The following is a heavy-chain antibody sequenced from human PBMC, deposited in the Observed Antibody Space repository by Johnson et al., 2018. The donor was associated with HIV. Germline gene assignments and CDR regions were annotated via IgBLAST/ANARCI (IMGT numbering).Heavy chain of an antibody. CDR2: LYSSGSA. V-gene: IGHV3-66*01. Sequence: VQLVESGGGLLRPGGSLRLSCAASGFAVSINYMNWVRQTPGKGLEWASILYSSGSAYYADFVKGRFTISRDNSKNTLYLQMNSLRAGDTDLYYCARGSYDGDAFDVWGQGTMVTVSS. D-gene: IGHD1-26*01. CDR3: ARGSYDGDAFDV. CDR1: GFAVSINY. J-gene: IGHJ3*01.